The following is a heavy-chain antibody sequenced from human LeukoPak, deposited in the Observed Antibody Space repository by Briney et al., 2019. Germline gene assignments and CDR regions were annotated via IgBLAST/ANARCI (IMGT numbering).Heavy chain of an antibody. D-gene: IGHD3-10*01. V-gene: IGHV3-7*01. Sequence: PGGSLRLSCAASGFTFSSYWMSWVRQAPGKGLERVANIKQDGSEKYYVDSVKGRFTISRDNAKNSLYLQMNSLRAEDTAVYYCARTYLVYYYGSGSFCYFDYWGQGTLVTVSS. J-gene: IGHJ4*02. CDR2: IKQDGSEK. CDR3: ARTYLVYYYGSGSFCYFDY. CDR1: GFTFSSYW.